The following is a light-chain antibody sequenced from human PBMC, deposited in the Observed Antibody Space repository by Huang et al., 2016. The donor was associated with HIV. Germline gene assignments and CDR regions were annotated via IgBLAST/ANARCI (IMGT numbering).Light chain of an antibody. J-gene: IGKJ4*01. CDR3: QQYYHNPLT. V-gene: IGKV4-1*01. CDR2: WAS. Sequence: DIVMTQSPDSLTVSLGERATINCRSSQSIFFSSNKRSYLAWYQKKPGQPPKLVISWASARESGVPDRFSGSGSGTHFTLTINSLQAEDVAVYYCQQYYHNPLTFGGGTKVEI. CDR1: QSIFFSSNKRSY.